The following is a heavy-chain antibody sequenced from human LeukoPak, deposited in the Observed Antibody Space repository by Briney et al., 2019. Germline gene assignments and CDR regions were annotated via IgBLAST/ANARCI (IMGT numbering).Heavy chain of an antibody. V-gene: IGHV1-2*02. CDR1: GYTFTGYY. J-gene: IGHJ4*02. Sequence: ASVKVSCKASGYTFTGYYMHWVRQAPGQGLEWMGWINPNSGVTNYAQKFQGRVTMTRDTSISTAYMELSRLRSDDTAVYYCARFARRGIASGTDYWGQGTLVTASS. D-gene: IGHD1-1*01. CDR3: ARFARRGIASGTDY. CDR2: INPNSGVT.